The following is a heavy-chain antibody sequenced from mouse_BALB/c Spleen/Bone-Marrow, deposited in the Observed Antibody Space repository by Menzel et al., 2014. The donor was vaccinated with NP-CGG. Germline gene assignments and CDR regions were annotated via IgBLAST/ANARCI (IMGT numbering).Heavy chain of an antibody. CDR3: ARLYGYFDY. Sequence: EVKLVESGGGLVQPGGSLKLSCATSGFTFSDYYMYWVRQTPEKRLEWVAYISNGGGSTYYPDTVKGRFTISRDNAKNTLYLQMSRLKSEDTAMYYCARLYGYFDYWGQGTSLTVSS. CDR1: GFTFSDYY. D-gene: IGHD1-1*01. V-gene: IGHV5-12*02. J-gene: IGHJ2*03. CDR2: ISNGGGST.